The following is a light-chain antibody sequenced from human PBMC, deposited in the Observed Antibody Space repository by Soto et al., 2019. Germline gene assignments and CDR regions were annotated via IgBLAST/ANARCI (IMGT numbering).Light chain of an antibody. CDR1: QSVSSY. CDR2: DTL. CDR3: QPYGSSPLT. V-gene: IGKV3-20*01. J-gene: IGKJ4*01. Sequence: EIVLTQSPGTLSLSVGERVTLSCRASQSVSSYLAWYQQTPGQAPRLLIYDTLNRATGTPDRFSGSGSGTDFTNTISSLEPDDVTVYYCQPYGSSPLTFGGGTTVEIK.